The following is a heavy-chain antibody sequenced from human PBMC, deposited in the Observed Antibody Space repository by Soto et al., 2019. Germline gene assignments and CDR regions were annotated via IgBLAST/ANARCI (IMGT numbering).Heavy chain of an antibody. CDR2: ISGSGAST. D-gene: IGHD6-19*01. V-gene: IGHV3-23*01. CDR1: ECRFGRDV. CDR3: SRASDLGSGCPLTAEY. J-gene: IGHJ4*01. Sequence: GVAQSLLCSASECRFGRDVMSGLGPEPGRGLEWVSSISGSGASTSYADSVKGRFTISRDNSKNTLYLQMNSLRAEDTAVYDGSRASDLGSGCPLTAEYCVQGT.